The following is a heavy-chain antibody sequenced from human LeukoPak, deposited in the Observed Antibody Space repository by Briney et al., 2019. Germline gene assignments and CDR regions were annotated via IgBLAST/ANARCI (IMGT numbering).Heavy chain of an antibody. D-gene: IGHD5-18*01. CDR3: ARGRGIPYPYSYGPNTFDY. J-gene: IGHJ4*02. V-gene: IGHV4-39*07. CDR2: INHSGST. Sequence: SETLSLTCTVSGGSISSGDYYWSWIRQPPGKGLEWIGEINHSGSTNYNPSLKSRVTISVDTSKNQFSLKLSSVTAADTAVYYCARGRGIPYPYSYGPNTFDYWGQGTLVTVSS. CDR1: GGSISSGDYY.